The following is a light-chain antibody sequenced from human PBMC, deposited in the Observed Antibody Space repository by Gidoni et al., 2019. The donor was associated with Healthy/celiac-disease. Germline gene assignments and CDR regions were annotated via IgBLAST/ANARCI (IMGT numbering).Light chain of an antibody. CDR3: QQRSNWPPYT. J-gene: IGKJ2*01. CDR2: AAS. Sequence: DNVLTQYPAALSLSPGDRATLSRRDIQSVSSYLDWYHQTPGQAPRLLIYAASNSATGITARSSGSGSWTFFTLTISSLEPEDFAVYYCQQRSNWPPYTFGQGTKLEIK. CDR1: QSVSSY. V-gene: IGKV3-11*01.